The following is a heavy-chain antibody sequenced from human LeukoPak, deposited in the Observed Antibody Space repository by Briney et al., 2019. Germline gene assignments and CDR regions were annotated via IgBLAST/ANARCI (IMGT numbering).Heavy chain of an antibody. D-gene: IGHD6-19*01. V-gene: IGHV1-8*01. CDR3: TRGHSAD. CDR1: RYTFTSYD. Sequence: ASVKVSCKASRYTFTSYDITWVRQATAQGIELMGRMKPNSCNTGYAQKFQRRVTMTRNTSISTVYMDLSSLRSEDTAVYYCTRGHSADWGQGTLVTVCS. CDR2: MKPNSCNT. J-gene: IGHJ1*01.